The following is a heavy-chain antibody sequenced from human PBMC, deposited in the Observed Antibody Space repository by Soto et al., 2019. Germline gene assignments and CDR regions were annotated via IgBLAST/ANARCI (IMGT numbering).Heavy chain of an antibody. CDR3: AKVPMVYANLYGFWEYFDY. V-gene: IGHV3-30*18. Sequence: QVQLVESGGGVVQPGRSLRLSCAASGFTFSSYGMHWVRQAPGKGLEWVAVISYDGSNKYYADSVKGRFTISRDNSKNTLYLQMTSLRAEDTAVYYCAKVPMVYANLYGFWEYFDYWGQGTLVTVSS. CDR2: ISYDGSNK. J-gene: IGHJ4*02. D-gene: IGHD2-8*01. CDR1: GFTFSSYG.